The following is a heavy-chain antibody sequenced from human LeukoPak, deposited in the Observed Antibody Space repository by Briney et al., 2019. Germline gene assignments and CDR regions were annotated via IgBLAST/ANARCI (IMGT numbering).Heavy chain of an antibody. D-gene: IGHD6-19*01. Sequence: SETLSLTCAASGDSISSSNGWSWVRQTAGEGLGWMGEIYQSGSTNYNPSLKSRVTISVDKSKNQFSLKLTSVTGADTAVYYCAGERGEEYSSGWYKRNYFDNWGQGIRVTVSS. CDR3: AGERGEEYSSGWYKRNYFDN. V-gene: IGHV4-4*02. CDR1: GDSISSSNG. J-gene: IGHJ4*02. CDR2: IYQSGST.